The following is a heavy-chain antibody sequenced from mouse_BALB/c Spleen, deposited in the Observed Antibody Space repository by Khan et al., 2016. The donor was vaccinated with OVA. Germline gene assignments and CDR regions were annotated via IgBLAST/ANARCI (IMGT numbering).Heavy chain of an antibody. D-gene: IGHD3-1*01. CDR1: GYAFTNYL. J-gene: IGHJ3*01. Sequence: QVQLQQSGAELVRPGTSVKVSCKASGYAFTNYLIEWIKQRPGQGLEWIGVINPGSGGTNYNEKFKGKATLTADISTSTAYMQLSSLPSHVSAVFLCAIGGFGGFAYWGQGTLVTVSA. CDR3: AIGGFGGFAY. V-gene: IGHV1-54*01. CDR2: INPGSGGT.